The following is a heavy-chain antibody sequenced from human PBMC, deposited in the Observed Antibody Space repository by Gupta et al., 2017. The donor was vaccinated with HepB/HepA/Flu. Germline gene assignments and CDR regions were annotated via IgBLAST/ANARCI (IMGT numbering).Heavy chain of an antibody. CDR1: GDSISRYY. Sequence: QVQLQESGPGLAKPSETLSLTCTVSGDSISRYYWSWIRQPPGKGLEWIGYIYQTGSTTYNPALKSRVTISVDKSKNQFSLKVTSVTAADTAVYYCARAPGRLGMDVWGKGTTVTVSS. CDR3: ARAPGRLGMDV. V-gene: IGHV4-59*12. J-gene: IGHJ6*04. D-gene: IGHD5-12*01. CDR2: IYQTGST.